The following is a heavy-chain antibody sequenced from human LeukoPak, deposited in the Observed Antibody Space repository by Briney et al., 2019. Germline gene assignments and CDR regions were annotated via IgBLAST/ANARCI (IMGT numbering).Heavy chain of an antibody. CDR3: ARGEYYGSGSYYTPIDY. V-gene: IGHV1-8*01. CDR1: GYTFTSYD. CDR2: MNPNSGNT. J-gene: IGHJ4*03. D-gene: IGHD3-10*01. Sequence: ASVKVSCKASGYTFTSYDINWVRQATGQGLEWMGWMNPNSGNTGYAQKFQGRVTMTRNTSISTAYMELSSLRSEDTAVYYCARGEYYGSGSYYTPIDYWGQGTTVTVSP.